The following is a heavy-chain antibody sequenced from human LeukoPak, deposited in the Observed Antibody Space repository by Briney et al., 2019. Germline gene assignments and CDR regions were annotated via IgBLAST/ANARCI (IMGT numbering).Heavy chain of an antibody. J-gene: IGHJ5*02. CDR1: GGSISSYY. CDR2: IYTSGST. Sequence: PSETLSLTCTVSGGSISSYYWSWIRQPAGKGLEWIGRIYTSGSTNYNPSLKSRVTMSVDTSKNQFSLKLSSVTAADTAVYYCAGARRVGYYYGSGSRTNWFDPWGQGTLVTVSS. CDR3: AGARRVGYYYGSGSRTNWFDP. V-gene: IGHV4-4*07. D-gene: IGHD3-10*01.